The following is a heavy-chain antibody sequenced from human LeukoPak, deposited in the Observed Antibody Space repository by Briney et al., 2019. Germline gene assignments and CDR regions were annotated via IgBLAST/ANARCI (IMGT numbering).Heavy chain of an antibody. V-gene: IGHV1-2*02. CDR2: INPNSGGT. Sequence: ASVKVSCKASGYTFTGYYMHWVRQAPRQGLEWMGWINPNSGGTNYAQKFQGRVTMTRDTSISTAYMELSRLRSDDTAVYYCARVYDSSGYYDYWGQGTLVTVSS. CDR3: ARVYDSSGYYDY. J-gene: IGHJ4*02. CDR1: GYTFTGYY. D-gene: IGHD3-22*01.